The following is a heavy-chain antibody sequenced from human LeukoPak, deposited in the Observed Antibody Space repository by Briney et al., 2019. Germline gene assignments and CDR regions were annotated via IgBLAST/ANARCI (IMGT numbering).Heavy chain of an antibody. Sequence: GASVKVSCTASGYTFTGYYMHWVRQAPGQGLEWMGWINPNSGGTNYAQKFQGRVTMTGDTSISTAYMELSRLRSDGTAVYYCARDGDDSSGYDYWGQGTLVTVSS. CDR1: GYTFTGYY. D-gene: IGHD3-22*01. CDR2: INPNSGGT. V-gene: IGHV1-2*02. CDR3: ARDGDDSSGYDY. J-gene: IGHJ4*02.